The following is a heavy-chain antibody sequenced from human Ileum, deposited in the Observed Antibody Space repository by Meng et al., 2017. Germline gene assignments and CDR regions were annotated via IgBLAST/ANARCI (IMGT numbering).Heavy chain of an antibody. V-gene: IGHV4-34*01. J-gene: IGHJ4*02. Sequence: CGVGLLKPSQILSLNFVDYCGSFSGYDWSLIRQRPGKGLELIGEINHSGSTNSNPSLKSRVTISVDTSKNQFSLKLSSVTAADTAVYYCARNYYDSSGEDSNDYWGQGTLVSVSS. D-gene: IGHD3-22*01. CDR1: CGSFSGYD. CDR3: ARNYYDSSGEDSNDY. CDR2: INHSGST.